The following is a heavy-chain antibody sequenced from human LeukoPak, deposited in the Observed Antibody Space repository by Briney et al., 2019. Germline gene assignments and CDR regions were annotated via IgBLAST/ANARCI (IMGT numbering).Heavy chain of an antibody. CDR2: ISSSGSTI. J-gene: IGHJ4*02. Sequence: TGGSLRLSCAASGFTFSDDYMSWIRQAPGKGLGWVSYISSSGSTIYYADSVKGRFTISRDNAKNSLYPQMNSLRAEDTAVYYCARGEDWNPVDYWGQGTLVTVSS. CDR1: GFTFSDDY. V-gene: IGHV3-11*04. CDR3: ARGEDWNPVDY. D-gene: IGHD1-1*01.